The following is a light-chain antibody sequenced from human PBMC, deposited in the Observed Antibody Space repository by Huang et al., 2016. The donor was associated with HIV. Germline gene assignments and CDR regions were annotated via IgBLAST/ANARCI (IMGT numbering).Light chain of an antibody. CDR2: GAS. J-gene: IGKJ4*01. CDR1: QGTGNY. V-gene: IGKV1-9*01. Sequence: IQLTQSPSSLSASVGDTVTITCRASQGTGNYLAWYQQKPGKAPNLLIYGASTLQSGVPSRCSGSGSGTDFTLAISSLQPEDSATYYCQQVNTYPLTFGGGTKVVIK. CDR3: QQVNTYPLT.